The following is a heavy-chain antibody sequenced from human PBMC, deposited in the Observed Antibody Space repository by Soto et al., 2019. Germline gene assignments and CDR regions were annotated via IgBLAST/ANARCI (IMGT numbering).Heavy chain of an antibody. V-gene: IGHV3-30-3*01. J-gene: IGHJ4*02. CDR3: ARGSVDFEYTVEGDFDS. D-gene: IGHD3-3*01. CDR1: GFTFSSYA. CDR2: ISYDGSNK. Sequence: GGSLRLSCAASGFTFSSYAMHWVRQAPGKGLEWVAVISYDGSNKYYADSVKGRFTISRDNAKNSLYLQMNSLTAEDTAVYYCARGSVDFEYTVEGDFDSWGQGVPVTVSS.